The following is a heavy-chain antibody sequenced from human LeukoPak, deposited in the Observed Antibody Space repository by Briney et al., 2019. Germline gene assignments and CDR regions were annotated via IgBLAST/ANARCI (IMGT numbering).Heavy chain of an antibody. CDR1: GFTVSTNY. Sequence: GGSLRLSCVASGFTVSTNYMSWVRQAPGKGLEWVSVIYSGGSTYYADSVKGRFTISRDKSKNTLYLQMNSLRAEDTAVYYCARDTGSMAARFFDYWGQGPLVTVSS. J-gene: IGHJ4*02. CDR2: IYSGGST. V-gene: IGHV3-53*05. D-gene: IGHD2-8*02. CDR3: ARDTGSMAARFFDY.